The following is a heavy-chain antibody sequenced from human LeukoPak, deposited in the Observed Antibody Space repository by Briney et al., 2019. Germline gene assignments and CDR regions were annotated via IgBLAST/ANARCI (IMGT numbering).Heavy chain of an antibody. CDR1: GGSISSGGYY. CDR2: IYYSGST. J-gene: IGHJ4*02. CDR3: ARESTSGYARYFDY. Sequence: PSQTLSLTCTVSGGSISSGGYYWSWIRQHPGKGLEWIGYIYYSGSTYYNPSLKGRVTISVDTSKNQFSLKLSSVTAADTAVYYCARESTSGYARYFDYWGQGTLVTVSS. D-gene: IGHD5-12*01. V-gene: IGHV4-31*03.